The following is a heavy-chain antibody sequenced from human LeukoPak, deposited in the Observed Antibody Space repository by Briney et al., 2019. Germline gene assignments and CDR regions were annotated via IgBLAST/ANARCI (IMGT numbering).Heavy chain of an antibody. J-gene: IGHJ5*02. Sequence: PGGSLRLSCAASGFTFSSYWMNWVRQAPGKGLEWVANIKQDGSEKYYVDSVRGRFTISRDNAKNSLYLQMNSLRAEDTAVYYCARPIRSRDNNWFDPWGQGILVTVSS. CDR1: GFTFSSYW. CDR3: ARPIRSRDNNWFDP. CDR2: IKQDGSEK. D-gene: IGHD3-10*01. V-gene: IGHV3-7*01.